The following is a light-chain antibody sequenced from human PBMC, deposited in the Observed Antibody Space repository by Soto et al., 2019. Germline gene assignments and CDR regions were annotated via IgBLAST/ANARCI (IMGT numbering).Light chain of an antibody. J-gene: IGKJ5*01. CDR3: QQYGSSPGIT. Sequence: EIVLTQSPGTLSLSPGERATLSCRASQSVSSSYLAWYQQTPGQAPRLLIYGASGRATGIPDRFGGSGSGTDFTLTITRLEPEDFAVYYCQQYGSSPGITFGQGTRLEIK. CDR2: GAS. V-gene: IGKV3-20*01. CDR1: QSVSSSY.